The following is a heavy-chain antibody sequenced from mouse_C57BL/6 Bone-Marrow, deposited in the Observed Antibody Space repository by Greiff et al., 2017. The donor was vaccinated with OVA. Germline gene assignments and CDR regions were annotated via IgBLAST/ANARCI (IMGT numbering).Heavy chain of an antibody. V-gene: IGHV1-49*01. D-gene: IGHD2-5*01. Sequence: LVESGAELVRPGSSVKLSCKDSYFAFTASAMHWVKQRPGHGLEWIGSFTTYSGATEYSENFKGKATLTADTSSSTAYMDLSSLTSEDSAVYYYASSKYCAYWGQGTLLTVSA. CDR3: ASSKYCAY. CDR1: YFAFTASA. J-gene: IGHJ3*01. CDR2: FTTYSGAT.